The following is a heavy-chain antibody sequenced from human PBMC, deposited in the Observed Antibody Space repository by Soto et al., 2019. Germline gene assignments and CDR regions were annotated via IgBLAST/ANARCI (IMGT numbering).Heavy chain of an antibody. Sequence: QVQLVQSGAEVKKPGSSVRVSCKASGGTFSSYTISWVRQAPGQGLEWMGRIIPILGIANYAQKFQGRVTITADKSTSTADMELSSLRSEDTAVYYCARGGEMATIDYWGQGTLVTVSS. CDR2: IIPILGIA. V-gene: IGHV1-69*02. J-gene: IGHJ4*02. CDR3: ARGGEMATIDY. CDR1: GGTFSSYT. D-gene: IGHD5-12*01.